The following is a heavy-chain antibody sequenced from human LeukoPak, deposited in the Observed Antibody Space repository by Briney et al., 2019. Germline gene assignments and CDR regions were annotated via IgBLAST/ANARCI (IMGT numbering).Heavy chain of an antibody. CDR1: GFTFDEYA. CDR2: ISGDGVRT. Sequence: GGSLRLSCAASGFTFDEYAIHWVRQAPGEGLEWVSLISGDGVRTFYTDSVKGRFTISRDNSKNSLYLQMNSLRTEDTALYYCAKDLTSVYDAFNIWGQGTMVTISS. J-gene: IGHJ3*02. CDR3: AKDLTSVYDAFNI. V-gene: IGHV3-43*02.